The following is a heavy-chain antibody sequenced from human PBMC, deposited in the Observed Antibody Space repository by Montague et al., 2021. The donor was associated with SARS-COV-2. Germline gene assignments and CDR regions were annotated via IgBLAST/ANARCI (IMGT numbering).Heavy chain of an antibody. J-gene: IGHJ4*02. CDR1: GFTIRNYW. CDR3: ARNEV. Sequence: SLRLSCAASGFTIRNYWMSWVRQAPGKGLEWVANIHQDGGAKDYVDSVKGRFTISRDNAKNRLYLEMNSLRVEDSAIYYCARNEVWGQGTLVTVSS. V-gene: IGHV3-7*01. CDR2: IHQDGGAK.